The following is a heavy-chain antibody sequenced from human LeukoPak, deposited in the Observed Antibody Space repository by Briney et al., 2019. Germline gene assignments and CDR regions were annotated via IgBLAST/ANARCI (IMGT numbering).Heavy chain of an antibody. CDR3: ARDLDDYYDSSGSIGFDY. CDR2: ISAYNGNT. J-gene: IGHJ4*02. Sequence: ASVKVSCKASGSTFTSYGISWVRQAPGQGLEWMGWISAYNGNTNYAQKLQGRVTMTTDTSTSTAYMELRSLRSDDTAVYYCARDLDDYYDSSGSIGFDYWGQGTLVTVSS. V-gene: IGHV1-18*01. CDR1: GSTFTSYG. D-gene: IGHD3-22*01.